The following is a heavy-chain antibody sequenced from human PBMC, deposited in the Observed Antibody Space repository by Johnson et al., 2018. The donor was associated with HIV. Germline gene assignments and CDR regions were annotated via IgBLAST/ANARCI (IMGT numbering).Heavy chain of an antibody. D-gene: IGHD5-18*01. V-gene: IGHV3-23*04. CDR2: ISGSGGST. CDR3: ANGGYSYGYDAFDI. CDR1: GFTVRSNY. J-gene: IGHJ3*02. Sequence: VHLVESGGGLVQPGGSLRISCAASGFTVRSNYMSWVRQAPGKGLEWVSAISGSGGSTYYADSVKGRFTISRDNSKNTLYLQMNSLRAEDTAVYYCANGGYSYGYDAFDIWGQGTMVTVSS.